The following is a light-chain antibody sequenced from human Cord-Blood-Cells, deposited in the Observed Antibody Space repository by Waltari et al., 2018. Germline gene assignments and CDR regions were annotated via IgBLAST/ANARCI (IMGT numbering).Light chain of an antibody. J-gene: IGLJ1*01. Sequence: QSALTQPASVSGSPGQSITISCTGTSSDVGGYNYVSWYQQHPGKAPKLMVYEVSNRPPGVSNRFSGYKSGNTASLTISGLQAEDEADYYCSSYTSSSTYVFGTGTNVTVL. CDR3: SSYTSSSTYV. CDR2: EVS. CDR1: SSDVGGYNY. V-gene: IGLV2-14*01.